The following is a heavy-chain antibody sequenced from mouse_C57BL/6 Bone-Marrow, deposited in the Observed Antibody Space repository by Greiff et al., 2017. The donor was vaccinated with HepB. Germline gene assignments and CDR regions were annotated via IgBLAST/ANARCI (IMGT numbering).Heavy chain of an antibody. J-gene: IGHJ3*01. CDR2: IDPENGDT. CDR3: TALYYYGSSPFAY. D-gene: IGHD1-1*01. Sequence: VQLQQSGAELVRPGASVKLSCTASGFNIKDDYMHWVKQRPEQGLEWIGWIDPENGDTEYASKFQGKATITADTSSNTAYLQLSSLTSEDTAVYDCTALYYYGSSPFAYWGQGTLVTVSA. CDR1: GFNIKDDY. V-gene: IGHV14-4*01.